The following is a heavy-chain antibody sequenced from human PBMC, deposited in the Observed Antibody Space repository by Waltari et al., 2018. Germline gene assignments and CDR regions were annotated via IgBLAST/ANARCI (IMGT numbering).Heavy chain of an antibody. Sequence: QVQLVQSGAEVKKPGSSVKVSCKASGGTFSSYAISWVRQAPGQGLEWMGGISPICGTANDAQKFQGRVTITADKSTSTAYMELSSLRSEDTAVYYCASRPDSSGYYRDYWGQGTLVTVSS. CDR2: ISPICGTA. J-gene: IGHJ4*02. CDR3: ASRPDSSGYYRDY. CDR1: GGTFSSYA. V-gene: IGHV1-69*14. D-gene: IGHD3-22*01.